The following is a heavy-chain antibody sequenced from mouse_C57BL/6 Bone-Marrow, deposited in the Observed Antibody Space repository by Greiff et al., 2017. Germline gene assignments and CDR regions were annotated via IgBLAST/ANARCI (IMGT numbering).Heavy chain of an antibody. CDR3: AREGCRGAMDY. J-gene: IGHJ4*01. CDR1: GYTFTSYT. Sequence: VQLQESGAELASPGASVKMSCKASGYTFTSYTMHWVKQRPGQGLEWIGYINPSSGYTKYNQKFKDKATLTADKSSSTAYMQLSSLTSEDSAVYYCAREGCRGAMDYWGQGTSVTVSS. CDR2: INPSSGYT. D-gene: IGHD3-3*01. V-gene: IGHV1-4*01.